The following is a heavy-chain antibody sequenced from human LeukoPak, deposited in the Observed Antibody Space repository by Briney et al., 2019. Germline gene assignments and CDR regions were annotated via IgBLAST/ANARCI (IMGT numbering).Heavy chain of an antibody. Sequence: GGSLRLSCAASGFTFSNYGLSWVRQAPGKGLEWVSGITGSGGSTYYADSVKGRFTISRDNSKNTLYLQMNSLRAEDTAIYYCARDRGYSSFDYWGQGTLVTVSS. J-gene: IGHJ4*02. D-gene: IGHD6-19*01. CDR3: ARDRGYSSFDY. CDR2: ITGSGGST. CDR1: GFTFSNYG. V-gene: IGHV3-23*01.